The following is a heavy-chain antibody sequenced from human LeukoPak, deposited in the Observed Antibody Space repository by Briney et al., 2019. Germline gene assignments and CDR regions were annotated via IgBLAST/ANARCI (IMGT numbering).Heavy chain of an antibody. Sequence: GGSLMLCCAVSGFTFSSYAMSWVRQAPGEGLEWVSAISGSGGNTYYTDSVKGRFTSSRDNPNITLYVQMNSLRPEDTVVYYCAKGRYCSSDPYYFDYWGQGTLVTVSS. CDR1: GFTFSSYA. CDR2: ISGSGGNT. CDR3: AKGRYCSSDPYYFDY. V-gene: IGHV3-23*01. J-gene: IGHJ4*02. D-gene: IGHD2-2*01.